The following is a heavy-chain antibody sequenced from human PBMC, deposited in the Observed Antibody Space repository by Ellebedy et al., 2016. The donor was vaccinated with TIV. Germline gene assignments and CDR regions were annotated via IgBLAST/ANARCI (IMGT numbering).Heavy chain of an antibody. CDR1: GFTFSRYD. J-gene: IGHJ6*02. D-gene: IGHD3-16*01. V-gene: IGHV3-13*01. Sequence: GESLKISCAASGFTFSRYDMHWVRQSTRKGLEWVASIDNAGDTYYPGSVKGRFTISRENAKNSLYLQMNSLRVEDTAVYYCTRFEIISGGGYGMDVWGQGTRSPSP. CDR2: IDNAGDT. CDR3: TRFEIISGGGYGMDV.